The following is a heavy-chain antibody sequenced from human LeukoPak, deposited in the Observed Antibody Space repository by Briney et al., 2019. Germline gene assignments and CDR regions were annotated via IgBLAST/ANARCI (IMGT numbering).Heavy chain of an antibody. CDR2: ISYDGGNK. CDR1: GFTFSSYA. D-gene: IGHD2-15*01. CDR3: AGGLEESEGFAY. J-gene: IGHJ4*02. V-gene: IGHV3-30-3*01. Sequence: GGSLRLSCAASGFTFSSYAMHWVRQAPGKGLEWVAVISYDGGNKYYADSVKGRFTISRDNSKNTLYLQMNSVRAEDTAVYYCAGGLEESEGFAYWGQGTPVTVSS.